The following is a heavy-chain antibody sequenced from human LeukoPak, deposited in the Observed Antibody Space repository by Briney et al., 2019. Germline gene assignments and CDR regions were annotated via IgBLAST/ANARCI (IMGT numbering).Heavy chain of an antibody. D-gene: IGHD3-16*01. Sequence: PGGSLRLSCAASGFVFDDYALHWVRQAPGKGLQWVSLITWDGGSTHYSDSVRGRFTISRDNGKNSLYLQMDSLRTEDTAFYYCAAGDSALGFEYWGQGTLVSVST. CDR2: ITWDGGST. CDR3: AAGDSALGFEY. CDR1: GFVFDDYA. J-gene: IGHJ4*02. V-gene: IGHV3-43*01.